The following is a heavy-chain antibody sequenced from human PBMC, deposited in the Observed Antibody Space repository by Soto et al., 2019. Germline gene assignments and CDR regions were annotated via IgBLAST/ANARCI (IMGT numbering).Heavy chain of an antibody. CDR3: ARARVVVAATANWFDP. V-gene: IGHV4-34*01. CDR1: GGSFSGYY. Sequence: SETLSLTCAVYGGSFSGYYWSWIRQPPGKGLEWIGEINHSGSTNYNPSLKSRVTISVDTSKNQFSLKLSSVTAADTAVYYCARARVVVAATANWFDPWGQGTLVTVS. D-gene: IGHD2-15*01. CDR2: INHSGST. J-gene: IGHJ5*02.